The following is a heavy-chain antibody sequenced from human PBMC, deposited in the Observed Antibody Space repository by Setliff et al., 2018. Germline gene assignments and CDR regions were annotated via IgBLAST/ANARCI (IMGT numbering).Heavy chain of an antibody. V-gene: IGHV4-61*09. J-gene: IGHJ5*02. Sequence: SETLSLTCTVSGGSINEANYYWSWIRQPAGKGLEWIGHIYTRGSTNYNPSLKNRVSISLDTSKNQFSLNLNSVTAADTAVYFCARDTPHDPVSSNWYRNWFDPWGQGILVTVSS. CDR3: ARDTPHDPVSSNWYRNWFDP. CDR2: IYTRGST. CDR1: GGSINEANYY. D-gene: IGHD6-13*01.